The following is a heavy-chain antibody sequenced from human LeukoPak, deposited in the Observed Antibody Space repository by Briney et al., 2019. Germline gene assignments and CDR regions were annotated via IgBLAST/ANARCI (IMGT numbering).Heavy chain of an antibody. CDR1: GGTFSSYA. Sequence: ASVKVSCKASGGTFSSYAISWVRQAPGQGLEWMGGIIPIFGTANSAQKFQGRVTITADKSTSTAYMELSSLRSEDTAVYYCARDPTGYCSSTSCSDAFDIWGQGTMVTVSS. CDR2: IIPIFGTA. J-gene: IGHJ3*02. V-gene: IGHV1-69*06. CDR3: ARDPTGYCSSTSCSDAFDI. D-gene: IGHD2-2*01.